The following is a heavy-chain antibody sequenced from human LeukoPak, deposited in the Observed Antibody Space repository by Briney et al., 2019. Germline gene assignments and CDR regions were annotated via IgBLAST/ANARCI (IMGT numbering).Heavy chain of an antibody. CDR1: GFTFSSYW. D-gene: IGHD1-1*01. CDR2: INSDGSST. J-gene: IGHJ4*02. Sequence: GGSLRLSCAASGFTFSSYWMHWVRQAPGKGLVWVSRINSDGSSTSYADSVKGRFTISRDNAKNTLYLQMNSLRAEDTAVYYCAKLSGTYGTTSRVLDSWGQGTLVTVSS. V-gene: IGHV3-74*01. CDR3: AKLSGTYGTTSRVLDS.